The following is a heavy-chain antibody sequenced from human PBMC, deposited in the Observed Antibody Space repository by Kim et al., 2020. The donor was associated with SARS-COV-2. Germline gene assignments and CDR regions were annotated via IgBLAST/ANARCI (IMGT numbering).Heavy chain of an antibody. CDR3: ARNIAARLHFAYYYYGMDV. CDR1: GGTFSSYA. Sequence: SVKVSCKASGGTFSSYAISWVRQAPGQGLEWMGGIIPIFGTANYAQKFQGRVTITADESTSTAYMELSSLRSEDTAVYYCARNIAARLHFAYYYYGMDVWGQGTTVTVSS. J-gene: IGHJ6*02. V-gene: IGHV1-69*13. D-gene: IGHD6-6*01. CDR2: IIPIFGTA.